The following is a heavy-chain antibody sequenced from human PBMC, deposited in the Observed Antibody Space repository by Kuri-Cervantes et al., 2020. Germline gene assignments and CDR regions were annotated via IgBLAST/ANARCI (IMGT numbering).Heavy chain of an antibody. Sequence: GESLKISCAASGFTFSSYGMHWVRQAPGKGLEWVSSISSSSTIYYADSVKGRFTISRDNAKNSLYLQMNSLRAEDTAVYYCSRAYTSGLDYWGQGTLVTVSS. CDR3: SRAYTSGLDY. J-gene: IGHJ4*02. CDR2: ISSSSTI. CDR1: GFTFSSYG. D-gene: IGHD6-19*01. V-gene: IGHV3-69-1*01.